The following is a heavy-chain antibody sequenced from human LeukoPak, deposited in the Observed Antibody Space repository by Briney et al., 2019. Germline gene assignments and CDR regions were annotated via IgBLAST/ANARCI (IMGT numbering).Heavy chain of an antibody. Sequence: GGSLRLSCTASGFTFRNYVMSWVRQAPGKGLEWVSSIRSSGDDTSSADSVKGRFTIFRDNSKSTLYLQMNSLRAEDTAIYYCAKVRPPPGSGWYGGDDYRGQGTLVTVSP. CDR1: GFTFRNYV. CDR3: AKVRPPPGSGWYGGDDY. CDR2: IRSSGDDT. V-gene: IGHV3-23*01. J-gene: IGHJ4*02. D-gene: IGHD6-19*01.